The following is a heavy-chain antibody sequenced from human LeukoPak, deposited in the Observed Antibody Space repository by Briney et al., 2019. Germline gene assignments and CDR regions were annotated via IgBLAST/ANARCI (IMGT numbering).Heavy chain of an antibody. Sequence: GRSLRLSCAASGFTFDDYAMHWVRQAPGKGLEWVSGISWNSGSIGYADSVKGRFTISRDNAKNSLYLQMNSLRAEDTALYYCAKGPGYSYGYGLMDVWGQGTTVTVSS. V-gene: IGHV3-9*01. CDR1: GFTFDDYA. CDR3: AKGPGYSYGYGLMDV. CDR2: ISWNSGSI. D-gene: IGHD5-18*01. J-gene: IGHJ6*02.